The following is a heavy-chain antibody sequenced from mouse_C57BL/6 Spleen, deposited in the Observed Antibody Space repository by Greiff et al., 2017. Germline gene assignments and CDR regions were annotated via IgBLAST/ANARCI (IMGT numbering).Heavy chain of an antibody. CDR3: ARGAAQATPGFAY. J-gene: IGHJ3*01. CDR1: GYTFTSYW. CDR2: IDPSDSYT. V-gene: IGHV1-69*01. Sequence: QVQLQQPGAELVMPGASVKLSCKASGYTFTSYWMHWVKQRPGQGLEWIGEIDPSDSYTNYNQKFKGKSTLTVDKSSSTAYMQLSSLTSEDSAVYYCARGAAQATPGFAYWGQGTLVTVSA. D-gene: IGHD3-2*02.